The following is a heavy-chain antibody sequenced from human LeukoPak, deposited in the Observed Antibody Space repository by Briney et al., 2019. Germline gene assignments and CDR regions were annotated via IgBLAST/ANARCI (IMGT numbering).Heavy chain of an antibody. CDR2: INSDGRST. CDR3: ARGGGYSYDYIAY. D-gene: IGHD5-18*01. J-gene: IGHJ4*02. Sequence: PGGSLRLSCAASGFTFTSCWMHWVRQAPGKGLVWVSRINSDGRSTSYADSVTGRFTISRDNAKNTLYLQMNSLRAEDTAVYYCARGGGYSYDYIAYWGQGTLVTVSS. CDR1: GFTFTSCW. V-gene: IGHV3-74*01.